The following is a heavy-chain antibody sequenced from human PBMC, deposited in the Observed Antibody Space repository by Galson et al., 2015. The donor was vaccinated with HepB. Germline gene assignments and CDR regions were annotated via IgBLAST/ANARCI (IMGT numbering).Heavy chain of an antibody. CDR3: ASGQQLDY. CDR2: ISSSTSFI. V-gene: IGHV3-21*01. D-gene: IGHD6-13*01. Sequence: SLRLSCAASGFTFSSYTMNWVRQAPGKGLEWVSSISSSTSFIYYADSVRGRFTISRDNAKNSLYLQMDSLRAEDTVVYYCASGQQLDYWGQGTLVTVSS. CDR1: GFTFSSYT. J-gene: IGHJ4*02.